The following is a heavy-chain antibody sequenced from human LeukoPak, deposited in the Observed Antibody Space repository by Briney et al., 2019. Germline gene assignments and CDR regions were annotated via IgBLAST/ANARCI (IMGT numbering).Heavy chain of an antibody. CDR1: GFTFSRYA. CDR2: ISGSGGST. Sequence: PGGSLRLSCAASGFTFSRYALSWVRQAPGKGLEWVSAISGSGGSTYYADSVKGRFTISRDNSKNTLYLQMNSLRAEDTAVYYCAKPKYYDSSGYHDYWGQGTLVTVSS. V-gene: IGHV3-23*01. J-gene: IGHJ4*02. D-gene: IGHD3-22*01. CDR3: AKPKYYDSSGYHDY.